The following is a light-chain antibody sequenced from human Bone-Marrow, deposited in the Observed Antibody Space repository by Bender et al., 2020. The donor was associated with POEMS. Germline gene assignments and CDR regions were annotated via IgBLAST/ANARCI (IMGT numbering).Light chain of an antibody. J-gene: IGLJ3*02. Sequence: SSELTQSPSVSVSPGQTARITCSGEALSKQYSYWYQKKPGQAPVMVIYKDNKRPSGIPERFSGSSSGTTVTLTISGAQVEDEGDYYCYSVTDNNLGVFGGGTKLTVL. CDR1: ALSKQY. CDR3: YSVTDNNLGV. CDR2: KDN. V-gene: IGLV3-27*01.